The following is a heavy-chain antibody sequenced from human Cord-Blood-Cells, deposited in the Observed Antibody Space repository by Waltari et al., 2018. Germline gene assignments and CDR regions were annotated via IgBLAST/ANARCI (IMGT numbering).Heavy chain of an antibody. J-gene: IGHJ2*01. V-gene: IGHV4-38-2*02. CDR3: ARERVLYCSSTSCYEIWYFDL. D-gene: IGHD2-2*01. Sequence: QVQLQESGPGLVKPSETLSLTCAVSGYSISSGYYWGWIRQPPGKGLEWIGSIYHSGSTYYNPSLKSRVTISVDTSKNQFSLKLSSVTAADTAVYYCARERVLYCSSTSCYEIWYFDLWGRGTLVTVSS. CDR1: GYSISSGYY. CDR2: IYHSGST.